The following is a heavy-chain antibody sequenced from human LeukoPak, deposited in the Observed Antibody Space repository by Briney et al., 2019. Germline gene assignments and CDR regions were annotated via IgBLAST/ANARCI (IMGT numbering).Heavy chain of an antibody. J-gene: IGHJ5*02. CDR1: GYAFTSYG. CDR2: ISAYNGNT. Sequence: ASVKVSCKASGYAFTSYGISWVRQAPGQGLEWMGWISAYNGNTNYAQKLQGRVTMTTDTSTSTAYMELRSLRSDDTAVYYCARGSSITMTSWFDPWGQGTLVTVSS. D-gene: IGHD3-22*01. CDR3: ARGSSITMTSWFDP. V-gene: IGHV1-18*01.